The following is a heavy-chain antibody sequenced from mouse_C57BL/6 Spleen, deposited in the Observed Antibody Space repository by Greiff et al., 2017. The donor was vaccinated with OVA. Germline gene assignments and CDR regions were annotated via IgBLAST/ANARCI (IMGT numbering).Heavy chain of an antibody. CDR2: IDPSDSET. V-gene: IGHV1-52*01. CDR1: GYTFTSYW. Sequence: QVQLQQPGAELVRPGSSVQLSCKASGYTFTSYWMHWVKQRPIQGLEWIGNIDPSDSETHYNQKFKDKATLTVDKSSSTAYMQLSSLTSEDSAVYYWAREGFYYGYARGFAYWGQGTLVTVSA. CDR3: AREGFYYGYARGFAY. D-gene: IGHD2-2*01. J-gene: IGHJ3*01.